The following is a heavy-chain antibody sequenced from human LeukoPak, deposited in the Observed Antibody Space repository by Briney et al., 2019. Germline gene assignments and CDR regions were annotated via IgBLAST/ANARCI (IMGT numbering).Heavy chain of an antibody. D-gene: IGHD3-22*01. CDR2: IYYSGST. J-gene: IGHJ4*02. Sequence: PSETLSLTCTVSGGSISSGGYYWSWIRQHPGKGLEWIGYIYYSGSTYYNPSLKSRVTISVDTSKNQFSLKLSSVTAADTAVYYCARDPVYYYDSSGYWGQGTLVTVSS. V-gene: IGHV4-31*03. CDR1: GGSISSGGYY. CDR3: ARDPVYYYDSSGY.